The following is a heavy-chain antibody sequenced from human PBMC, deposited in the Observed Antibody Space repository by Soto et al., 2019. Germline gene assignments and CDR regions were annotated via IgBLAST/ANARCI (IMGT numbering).Heavy chain of an antibody. D-gene: IGHD2-15*01. Sequence: LSLTCTVSGGSISSYYWSWIRQPPGKGLEWIGYIYYSGSTNYNPSLKSRVTISVDTSKNQFSLKLSSVTAADTAVYYCARDKIVVVVAATITYYYYGMDVWGQGTTVTVSS. V-gene: IGHV4-59*01. CDR1: GGSISSYY. CDR3: ARDKIVVVVAATITYYYYGMDV. J-gene: IGHJ6*02. CDR2: IYYSGST.